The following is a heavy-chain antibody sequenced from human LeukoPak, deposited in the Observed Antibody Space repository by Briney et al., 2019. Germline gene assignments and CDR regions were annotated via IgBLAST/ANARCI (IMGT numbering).Heavy chain of an antibody. CDR2: IYSGGST. V-gene: IGHV3-66*01. J-gene: IGHJ4*02. Sequence: GGSLRLSCAASGFTVSSNYMSWVRQAPGKGLEWVSVIYSGGSTYYADSVKDRFTISRDNSKNTLYLQMNSLRAEDTAVYYCARWYLRHYFDYWGQGTLVTVSS. D-gene: IGHD6-13*01. CDR3: ARWYLRHYFDY. CDR1: GFTVSSNY.